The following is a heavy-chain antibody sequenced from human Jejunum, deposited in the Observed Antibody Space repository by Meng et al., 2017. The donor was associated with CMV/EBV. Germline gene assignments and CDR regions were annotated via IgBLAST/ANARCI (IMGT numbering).Heavy chain of an antibody. D-gene: IGHD2-8*01. CDR3: ARDRYCHNGICQAPATYYFGMGV. V-gene: IGHV3-48*03. CDR2: ISYSGSTK. J-gene: IGHJ6*02. Sequence: NRVRQVTGKGREWISYISYSGSTKYYADSVRGRFTISRDNAKNSLILQMNSLRAEDTALYFCARDRYCHNGICQAPATYYFGMGVWGQGTTVTVSS.